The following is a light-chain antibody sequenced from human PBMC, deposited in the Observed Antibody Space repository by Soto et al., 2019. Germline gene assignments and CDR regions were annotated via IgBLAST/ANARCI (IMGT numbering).Light chain of an antibody. V-gene: IGKV3-11*01. CDR2: DAS. Sequence: IVVAQSPATLSLSPGGRATRSSRASQSVSSYLAWYQQKPGQAPRLLIYDASNRATGIPARFSGSGSGTDFTLTISSLEPEDFAVYYCQQRSDWITFGQGTRLEIK. CDR3: QQRSDWIT. J-gene: IGKJ5*01. CDR1: QSVSSY.